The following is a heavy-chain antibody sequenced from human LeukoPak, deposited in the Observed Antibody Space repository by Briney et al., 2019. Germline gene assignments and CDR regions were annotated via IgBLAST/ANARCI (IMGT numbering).Heavy chain of an antibody. Sequence: SETLSPTCNVSGDSISRFYWSWIRQPAGKGMEWVGQIYTSGNTYYHPSLKSRATMSVDTSKSQFSLKLNSVTAADTAVYYCARGDFWGGSDWGQGILVTVSS. CDR2: IYTSGNT. CDR3: ARGDFWGGSD. D-gene: IGHD3-3*01. J-gene: IGHJ4*02. CDR1: GDSISRFY. V-gene: IGHV4-4*07.